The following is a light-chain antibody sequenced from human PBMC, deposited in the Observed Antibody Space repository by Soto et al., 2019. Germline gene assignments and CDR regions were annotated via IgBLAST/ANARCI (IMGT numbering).Light chain of an antibody. Sequence: DIQMTQSPSTLSGSVGDRVTITCLASQTISSWLAWYQQKPGKAPKLLIYKASTLKSGVPSRFSGSGSGTEFTLTISCLQSEDFATYYCQQYYSYPWTFGQGTKVDI. J-gene: IGKJ1*01. CDR1: QTISSW. V-gene: IGKV1-5*03. CDR2: KAS. CDR3: QQYYSYPWT.